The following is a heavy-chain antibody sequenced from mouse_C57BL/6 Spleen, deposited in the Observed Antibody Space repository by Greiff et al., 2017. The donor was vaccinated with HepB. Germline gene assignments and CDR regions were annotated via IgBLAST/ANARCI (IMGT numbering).Heavy chain of an antibody. V-gene: IGHV1-78*01. J-gene: IGHJ2*01. Sequence: QVQLQQSDAELVKPGASVKISCKVSGYTFTDHTIHWMKQRPEKGLEWIGYIFPGYDNPKYNAKFMDKATLTADKSSSTVYMQLNSLTSEDSAVYFCARETDYYGRFDHWGQGTTLTVSS. D-gene: IGHD1-1*01. CDR2: IFPGYDNP. CDR3: ARETDYYGRFDH. CDR1: GYTFTDHT.